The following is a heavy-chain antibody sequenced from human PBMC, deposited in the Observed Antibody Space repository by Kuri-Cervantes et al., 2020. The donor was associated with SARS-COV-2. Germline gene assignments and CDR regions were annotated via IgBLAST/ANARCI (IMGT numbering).Heavy chain of an antibody. D-gene: IGHD3-10*01. CDR1: GLTFVNYA. J-gene: IGHJ4*02. CDR2: INAGKGDT. Sequence: SVKVSYKSSGLTFVNYAMHWVRQAPGQRLEWMGWINAGKGDTKISQKFQGRVTITRDIFADTAYMDLSSLRSEDTAVYYCAMYFYGSGNYHDTLDKWGQGTLVTVSS. V-gene: IGHV1-3*01. CDR3: AMYFYGSGNYHDTLDK.